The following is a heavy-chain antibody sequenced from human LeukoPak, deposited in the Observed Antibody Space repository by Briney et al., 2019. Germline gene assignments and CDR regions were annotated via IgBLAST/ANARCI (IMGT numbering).Heavy chain of an antibody. J-gene: IGHJ4*02. Sequence: GGSLRLSCAASRFTFSSYWMHWVRQAPGKGLVWVSGISSDGTVTWYADSVKGRLTVSRDNAKNTLYLQMNSLRDEDTAVYYCTRDFYLAGANYWGQGTLVTVSS. CDR3: TRDFYLAGANY. D-gene: IGHD6-19*01. CDR1: RFTFSSYW. CDR2: ISSDGTVT. V-gene: IGHV3-74*01.